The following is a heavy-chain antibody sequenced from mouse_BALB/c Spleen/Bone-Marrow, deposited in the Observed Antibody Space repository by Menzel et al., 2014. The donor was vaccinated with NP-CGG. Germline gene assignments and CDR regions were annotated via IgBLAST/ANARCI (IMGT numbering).Heavy chain of an antibody. Sequence: EVQPQESGTVLARPGASVKMSCKASGYSFTSYWMHWVKQRPGQGLEWIGAIYPGNSDISYNQKFKGKAKLTAVTSASTAYMELSSLTNEDSAVYYCTIYRFDEDAMDYWGQGTSVTVSS. V-gene: IGHV1-5*01. CDR2: IYPGNSDI. D-gene: IGHD2-14*01. CDR3: TIYRFDEDAMDY. CDR1: GYSFTSYW. J-gene: IGHJ4*01.